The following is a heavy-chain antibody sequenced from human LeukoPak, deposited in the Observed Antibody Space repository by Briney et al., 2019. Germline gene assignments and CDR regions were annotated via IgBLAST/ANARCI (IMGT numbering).Heavy chain of an antibody. D-gene: IGHD3-10*01. CDR2: ISGSGSST. V-gene: IGHV3-23*01. Sequence: PPGGSLRLSCAASGFTFSSYAMSWVRQAPGKGLEWVSAISGSGSSTYYADSVKGRFTISRDNSKNTLYLQMNSLRAEDTAVYYCASLIEGYYGSGPRVQPIGFDYWGQGTLVTVSS. CDR1: GFTFSSYA. J-gene: IGHJ4*02. CDR3: ASLIEGYYGSGPRVQPIGFDY.